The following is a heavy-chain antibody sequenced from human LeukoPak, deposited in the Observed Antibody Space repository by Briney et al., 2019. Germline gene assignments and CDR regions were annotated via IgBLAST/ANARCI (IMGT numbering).Heavy chain of an antibody. CDR1: GYTFTGYY. CDR3: ARKPLSRLGYYYGMDV. CDR2: INPNSGVT. J-gene: IGHJ6*02. V-gene: IGHV1-2*06. Sequence: GASVKVSCKASGYTFTGYYMHWVRQAPGQGLEWMGRINPNSGVTNYAQKFQGRVTMTRDTSISTAYMELSRLRSDDTAVYYCARKPLSRLGYYYGMDVWGQGTTVTVSS. D-gene: IGHD3-16*01.